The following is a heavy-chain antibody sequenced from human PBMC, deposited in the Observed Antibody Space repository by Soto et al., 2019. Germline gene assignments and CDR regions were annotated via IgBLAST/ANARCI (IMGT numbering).Heavy chain of an antibody. D-gene: IGHD4-17*01. Sequence: QVQLVESGGGVVQPGRSLRLSCAASGFTFRSYGMHWVRQAPGKGLEWAAAIWYDGSNKYYADSVKGRFTFSRDNSKNMLYLQMNSLTVEDTAVYYCARDGVDGDHDAFDIWGQGTMVTVSS. CDR1: GFTFRSYG. CDR2: IWYDGSNK. CDR3: ARDGVDGDHDAFDI. J-gene: IGHJ3*02. V-gene: IGHV3-33*01.